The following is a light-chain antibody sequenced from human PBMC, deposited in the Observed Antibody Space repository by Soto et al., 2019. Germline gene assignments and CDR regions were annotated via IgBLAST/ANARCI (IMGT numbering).Light chain of an antibody. CDR2: NNN. CDR1: SSNIGNNP. CDR3: AAWDDSLKVLV. V-gene: IGLV1-44*01. Sequence: QSVLTQPPSASGTPGQRVTISCSGSSSNIGNNPVNWYQQLPGAAPKLLIYNNNQRPSGVPDRFSGSKSGTSASLATSGLQSEDEADYYCAAWDDSLKVLVFGGGTKLTVL. J-gene: IGLJ2*01.